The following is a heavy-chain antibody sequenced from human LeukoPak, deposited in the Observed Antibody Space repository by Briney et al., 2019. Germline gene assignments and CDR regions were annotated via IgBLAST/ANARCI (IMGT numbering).Heavy chain of an antibody. CDR1: GFTFSNYG. V-gene: IGHV3-33*01. J-gene: IGHJ3*02. CDR3: ARDRDYDDAFDI. Sequence: PGGSLRLSCAASGFTFSNYGMHWVRQAPGKGLEWVALIWYDGSNKYSADSVKGRFTVSRDNSKSALFLQMNSLRAEDTAVYYCARDRDYDDAFDIWGQGTMVTVSS. D-gene: IGHD3-22*01. CDR2: IWYDGSNK.